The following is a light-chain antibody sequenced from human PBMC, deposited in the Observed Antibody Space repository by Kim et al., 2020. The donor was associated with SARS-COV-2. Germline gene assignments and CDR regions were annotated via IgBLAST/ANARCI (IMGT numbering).Light chain of an antibody. CDR1: SSDVGSYNL. Sequence: SPGQSITLSCTGTSSDVGSYNLVSWYQQHPGKAPKLMIYEGSKRPSGVSNRFSGSKSGNTASLTISGLQAEDEADYYCCSYAGSSVFGGGTQLTVL. J-gene: IGLJ3*02. CDR2: EGS. CDR3: CSYAGSSV. V-gene: IGLV2-23*01.